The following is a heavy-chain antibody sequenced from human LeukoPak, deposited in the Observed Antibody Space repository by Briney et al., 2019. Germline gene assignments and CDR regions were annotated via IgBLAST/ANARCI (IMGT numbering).Heavy chain of an antibody. CDR1: GGTFSSYA. CDR2: IIPIFGTA. D-gene: IGHD3-22*01. CDR3: ARQEYYYDSSGSLADAFDI. V-gene: IGHV1-69*13. Sequence: SVKVSCKASGGTFSSYAISWVRQAPGQGLEWMGGIIPIFGTANYAQKFQDRVTITADESTSTAYMELSSLRSEDTAVYYCARQEYYYDSSGSLADAFDIWGQGTMVTVSS. J-gene: IGHJ3*02.